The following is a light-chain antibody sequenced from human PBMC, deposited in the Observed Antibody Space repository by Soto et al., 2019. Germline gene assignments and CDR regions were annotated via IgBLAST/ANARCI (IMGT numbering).Light chain of an antibody. J-gene: IGKJ4*01. CDR1: QTVRTNY. Sequence: EIVLTQSPGTLSLSPGERATLSCRASQTVRTNYLAWFQHKPGQAPRLLIYGASSRATGIPDRFSGSGPGTDFTLTINRLEPEDFAVYFCQQSSDSPLTFGGGTKVEIK. V-gene: IGKV3-20*01. CDR3: QQSSDSPLT. CDR2: GAS.